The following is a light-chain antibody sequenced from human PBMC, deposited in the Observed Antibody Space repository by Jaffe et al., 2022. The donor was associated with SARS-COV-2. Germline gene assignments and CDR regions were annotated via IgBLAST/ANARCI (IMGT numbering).Light chain of an antibody. CDR1: SSDVGGSNY. V-gene: IGLV2-14*01. Sequence: QSALTQPASVSGSPGQSITISCIGTSSDVGGSNYVSWYQQYPGKAPKLMIYDVSNRPSGVSNRFSGSKSGSTASLTISGLQAEDEADYYCSSSTSSAALVFGGGTRLTVL. CDR3: SSSTSSAALV. J-gene: IGLJ2*01. CDR2: DVS.